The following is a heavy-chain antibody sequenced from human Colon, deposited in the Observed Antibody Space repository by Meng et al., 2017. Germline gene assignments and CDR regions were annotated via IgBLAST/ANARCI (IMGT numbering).Heavy chain of an antibody. V-gene: IGHV4-4*02. J-gene: IGHJ4*02. Sequence: QVQLQQWGAGLLKPSETLSLTCAVSGDSISNYNWWSWVRQPPGKGLEWIGEIYSSGNTMYNPSLKSRITISVDRSKNQFSLKVSSVTAADTAVYYCARLVYCGGDCYSKGFDYWGQGTLVTVSS. CDR1: GDSISNYNW. CDR3: ARLVYCGGDCYSKGFDY. D-gene: IGHD2-21*02. CDR2: IYSSGNT.